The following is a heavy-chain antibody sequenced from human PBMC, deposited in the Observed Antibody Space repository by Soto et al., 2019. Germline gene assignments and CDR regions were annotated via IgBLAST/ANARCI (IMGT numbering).Heavy chain of an antibody. J-gene: IGHJ4*02. D-gene: IGHD3-16*02. CDR1: GFTFSSYG. Sequence: PGGSLRLSCAASGFTFSSYGMHWVRQAPGKGLEWVAVIWYDGSNKYYADSVKGRFTISRDNSKNTLYLQMNSLRAEDTAVYYCARGALGGVIVTPSFDYWGQGTLVTVSS. V-gene: IGHV3-33*01. CDR2: IWYDGSNK. CDR3: ARGALGGVIVTPSFDY.